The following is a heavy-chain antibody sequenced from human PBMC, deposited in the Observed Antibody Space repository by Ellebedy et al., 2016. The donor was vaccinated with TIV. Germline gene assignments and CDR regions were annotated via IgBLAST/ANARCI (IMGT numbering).Heavy chain of an antibody. J-gene: IGHJ5*02. CDR3: VGFGVFNL. V-gene: IGHV3-7*01. CDR1: GFTFSNYA. Sequence: GESLKISCAASGFTFSNYAMSWVRQAPGKGLEWVAHIKTDGSETYYVDSVKGRFTISRENAKNALFLQMDGLRVDDSAVYYCVGFGVFNLWGQGAPVTVSS. CDR2: IKTDGSET. D-gene: IGHD3-3*01.